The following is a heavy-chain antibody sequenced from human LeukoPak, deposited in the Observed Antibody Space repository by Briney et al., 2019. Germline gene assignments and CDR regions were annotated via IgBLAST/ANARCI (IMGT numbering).Heavy chain of an antibody. CDR2: IYSGGST. D-gene: IGHD6-6*01. J-gene: IGHJ6*02. V-gene: IGHV3-53*01. CDR3: ARSRGSSSHYYYSYGMDV. CDR1: GFTVSSNY. Sequence: GGSLRLSCAASGFTVSSNYMIWVRQAPGKGLEWVSVIYSGGSTYYADSVKGRFTISRDNSKNTLYLQMNSLRAEDTAVYYCARSRGSSSHYYYSYGMDVWGQGTTVTVSS.